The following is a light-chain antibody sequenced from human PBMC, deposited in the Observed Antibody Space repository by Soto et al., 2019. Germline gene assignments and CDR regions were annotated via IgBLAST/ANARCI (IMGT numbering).Light chain of an antibody. Sequence: SYELTRPPSVSVSPGQTASITCSGDKLGDKFACWYQQKPGQSPVLVIYEDYKRPSGIPERFSGSNSGNTATLTISDTQAMDEADYYCQAWDINTAVFGTGTKLTVL. CDR1: KLGDKF. CDR2: EDY. J-gene: IGLJ1*01. V-gene: IGLV3-1*01. CDR3: QAWDINTAV.